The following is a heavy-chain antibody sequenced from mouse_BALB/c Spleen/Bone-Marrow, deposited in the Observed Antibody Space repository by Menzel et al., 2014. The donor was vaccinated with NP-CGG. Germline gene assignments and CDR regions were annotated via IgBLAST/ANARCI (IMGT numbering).Heavy chain of an antibody. Sequence: VQLQQSGPELVRPGVSVKISCKGSGYTFTDYAMHWVKQSHAKSLEWIGVISTYYGNTNYNQKFKGKATMTVDKSSSTAYMELARLTSEDSAIYYCARGITTATKDYAMDYWGQGTSVTVSS. J-gene: IGHJ4*01. CDR3: ARGITTATKDYAMDY. CDR1: GYTFTDYA. CDR2: ISTYYGNT. V-gene: IGHV1-67*01. D-gene: IGHD1-2*01.